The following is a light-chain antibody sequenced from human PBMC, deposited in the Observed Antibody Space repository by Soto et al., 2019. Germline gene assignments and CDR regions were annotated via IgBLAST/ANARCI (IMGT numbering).Light chain of an antibody. J-gene: IGLJ1*01. CDR2: DVS. V-gene: IGLV2-14*01. CDR1: SSDVGGYNY. Sequence: QSVLTQPASVSGSPGQSIAISCTGTSSDVGGYNYVSWYQQHPGKAPKLMIYDVSNRPSGVSNRFSGSKSGNTASLTISGLQAEDEADYYCSSYTISGTYVFGTAIKVTVL. CDR3: SSYTISGTYV.